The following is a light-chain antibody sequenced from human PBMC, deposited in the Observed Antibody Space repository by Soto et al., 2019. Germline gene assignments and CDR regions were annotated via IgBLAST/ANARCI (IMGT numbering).Light chain of an antibody. CDR3: QQRTNWPPRDT. J-gene: IGKJ2*01. CDR2: DAS. CDR1: QSVGTS. V-gene: IGKV3-11*01. Sequence: DIFLTQSPATLSLSPGERATLTCRASQSVGTSLAWFQQRPGQAPRLLLSDASTRATGIPARFSGSGSGTDFTLAISSLQPEDVAVYYWQQRTNWPPRDTFGQGTRLELK.